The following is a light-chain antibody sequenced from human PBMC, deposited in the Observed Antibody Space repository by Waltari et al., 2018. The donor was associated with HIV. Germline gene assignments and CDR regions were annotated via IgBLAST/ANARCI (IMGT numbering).Light chain of an antibody. V-gene: IGLV2-14*01. CDR1: SSDIGGYDY. Sequence: QSALTQPASVSGSPGQSITISCTGTSSDIGGYDYVSWYQQTPGKAPKLLIYGVSSRPSGVSNRCSGSRSGNTASLTISGLQADDEAHYYCSAYTTYSPLAVFGGGTKLTVL. CDR3: SAYTTYSPLAV. CDR2: GVS. J-gene: IGLJ2*01.